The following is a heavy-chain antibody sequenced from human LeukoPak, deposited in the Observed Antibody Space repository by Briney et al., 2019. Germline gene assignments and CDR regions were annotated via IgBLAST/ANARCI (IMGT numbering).Heavy chain of an antibody. CDR2: IYYSGST. V-gene: IGHV4-59*08. D-gene: IGHD3-3*02. J-gene: IGHJ5*02. CDR1: GGSISSYY. Sequence: PSETLSLTCTVSGGSISSYYWSWIRQPPGKGLEWIGYIYYSGSTNYNLSLKSRVTISVDTSKNQFSLKLSSVTAADTAVYYCATSPRRALANWFDPWGQGTLVTVSS. CDR3: ATSPRRALANWFDP.